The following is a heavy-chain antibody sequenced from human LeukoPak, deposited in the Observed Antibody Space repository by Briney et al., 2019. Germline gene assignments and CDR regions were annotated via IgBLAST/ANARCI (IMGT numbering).Heavy chain of an antibody. V-gene: IGHV4-4*09. CDR3: ATSHDVKTAPYDL. D-gene: IGHD2-21*01. J-gene: IGHJ5*02. CDR2: IYPSGST. CDR1: GGSISSYC. Sequence: SENLSLTCTVSGGSISSYCWSWVRQPPGKGLEWIGYIYPSGSTDYNPSLKSRVIMSVDTSKNQLSMELRFLTAADTAVYYCATSHDVKTAPYDLWGQGTLVTVSS.